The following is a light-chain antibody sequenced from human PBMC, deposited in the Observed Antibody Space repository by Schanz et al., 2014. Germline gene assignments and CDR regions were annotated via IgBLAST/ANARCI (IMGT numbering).Light chain of an antibody. CDR1: SSDVGAYNY. CDR2: EVS. V-gene: IGLV2-14*01. CDR3: SSYAGSNTLV. J-gene: IGLJ2*01. Sequence: QSALTQPASVSGSPGQSITISCTGSSSDVGAYNYVSWYQQHPGNAPKLLIFEVSKRPSGVSNRFSGSKSANTASLTISGLQAEDEAHYYCSSYAGSNTLVFGGGTKLTVL.